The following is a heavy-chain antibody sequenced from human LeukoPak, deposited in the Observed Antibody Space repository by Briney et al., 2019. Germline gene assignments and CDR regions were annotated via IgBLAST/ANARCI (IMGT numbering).Heavy chain of an antibody. CDR2: INTSTGNP. CDR1: GYTFNKYA. V-gene: IGHV7-4-1*02. CDR3: TLGSY. D-gene: IGHD3-10*01. J-gene: IGHJ4*02. Sequence: GASVKVSCKASGYTFNKYAINWVRQAPGQGLEWMGWINTSTGNPSYGRDFTGRFAFSLDTSVNSAFLQINNLKAEDTAFYYCTLGSYWGQGTLVTVSS.